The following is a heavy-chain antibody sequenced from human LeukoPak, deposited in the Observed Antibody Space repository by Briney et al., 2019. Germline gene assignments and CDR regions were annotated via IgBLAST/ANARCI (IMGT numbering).Heavy chain of an antibody. V-gene: IGHV3-74*01. D-gene: IGHD2-15*01. Sequence: GGSLRLSCAASGFTFSSYWMHWVRQAPGKGLVWVSRINSDGSSTSYADSVKGRFTISRDNAKNTLYLQMNSLRAEDTAVYYCARGIEGYCSGGSCRTPGYFDYWGQGTLVTVSS. J-gene: IGHJ4*02. CDR2: INSDGSST. CDR3: ARGIEGYCSGGSCRTPGYFDY. CDR1: GFTFSSYW.